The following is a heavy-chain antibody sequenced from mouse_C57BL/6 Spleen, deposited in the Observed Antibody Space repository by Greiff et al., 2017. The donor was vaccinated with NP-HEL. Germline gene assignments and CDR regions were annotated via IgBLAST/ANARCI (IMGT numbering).Heavy chain of an antibody. V-gene: IGHV2-6-1*01. Sequence: QVQLKQSGPGLVAPSQSLSITCTVSGFSLTSYGVHWVRRPPGKGLEWLVVIWSDGSTTYNSALKSRLSISKDNSKSQVFLKMNSLQTDDTAMYYCARHAGYGNYDYFDYWGKGTTLTVSS. CDR2: IWSDGST. CDR3: ARHAGYGNYDYFDY. D-gene: IGHD2-10*02. CDR1: GFSLTSYG. J-gene: IGHJ2*01.